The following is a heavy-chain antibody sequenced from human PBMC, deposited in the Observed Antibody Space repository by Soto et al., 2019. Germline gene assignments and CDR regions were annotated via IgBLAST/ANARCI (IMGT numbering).Heavy chain of an antibody. V-gene: IGHV3-7*01. Sequence: GGSLRLSCGASGFTFSTYWMTWVRQAPGKGLEWVANINPDGSGKYYVDSLKGRFTISRDNAKNSLYLHMNSLRAEDTAMYYCASARDYYFDYWGQGTLVTVSS. D-gene: IGHD3-10*01. CDR1: GFTFSTYW. J-gene: IGHJ4*02. CDR3: ASARDYYFDY. CDR2: INPDGSGK.